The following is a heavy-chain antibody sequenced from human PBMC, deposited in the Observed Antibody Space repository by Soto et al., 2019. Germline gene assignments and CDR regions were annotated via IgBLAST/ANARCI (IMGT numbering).Heavy chain of an antibody. J-gene: IGHJ4*02. CDR2: IVVGSGNT. V-gene: IGHV1-58*01. D-gene: IGHD6-13*01. CDR1: GFTFTSSA. CDR3: AAEGSIAAAGADY. Sequence: SVKVSCKASGFTFTSSAVQWVRQARGQRLEWIGWIVVGSGNTNYAQKFQERLTITRDMSTSTAYMELSSLRSEDTAVYYCAAEGSIAAAGADYWGQGTLVTVSS.